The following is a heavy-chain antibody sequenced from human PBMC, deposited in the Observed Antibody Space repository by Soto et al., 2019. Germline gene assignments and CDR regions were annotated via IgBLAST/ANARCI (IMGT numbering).Heavy chain of an antibody. CDR1: GGSFSDYY. CDR3: ARGTHLGSYNWFDP. D-gene: IGHD7-27*01. J-gene: IGHJ5*02. Sequence: QVQLQQWGAGLLKPSETLSLTCAVSGGSFSDYYWTWIRQPPGKGLEWIGEINHSGSTNYNPSLKSRVTTSMDTYKNQFSLKLSSVTAGDTAVYYCARGTHLGSYNWFDPWGRGNLVTVSS. CDR2: INHSGST. V-gene: IGHV4-34*01.